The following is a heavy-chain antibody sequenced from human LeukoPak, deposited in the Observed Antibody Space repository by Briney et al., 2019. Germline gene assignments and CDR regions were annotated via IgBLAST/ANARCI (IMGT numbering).Heavy chain of an antibody. CDR2: ISGSGDNT. CDR3: AKGSYYDSSGSFYFDY. CDR1: GFTFSSYA. J-gene: IGHJ4*02. D-gene: IGHD3-22*01. Sequence: PGGSLRLSCVVSGFTFSSYAMSWVRQAPGKGLEWVSGISGSGDNTYYADSVKGRFTISRDNSKNTLYVQMNSLETEDTAAYYCAKGSYYDSSGSFYFDYWGQGTLVTVSS. V-gene: IGHV3-23*01.